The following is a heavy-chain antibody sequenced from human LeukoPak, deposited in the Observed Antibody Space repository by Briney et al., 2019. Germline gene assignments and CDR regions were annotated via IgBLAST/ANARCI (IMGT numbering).Heavy chain of an antibody. V-gene: IGHV1-46*01. D-gene: IGHD6-13*01. J-gene: IGHJ5*02. Sequence: ASVKVSCKASGYTFTSYDINWVRQATGQGLEWMGVINPSGDSTSYAQKFQGRVTMTRDTSTSTVYMELSSLRSEDTAIYYCAKLAASETGEGSWGQGTLVTVSS. CDR2: INPSGDST. CDR1: GYTFTSYD. CDR3: AKLAASETGEGS.